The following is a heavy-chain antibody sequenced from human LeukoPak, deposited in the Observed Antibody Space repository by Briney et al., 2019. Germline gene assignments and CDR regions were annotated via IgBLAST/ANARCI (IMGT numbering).Heavy chain of an antibody. Sequence: ASVKVSCKASGYTFTSYYMHRVRQAPGQGLEWMGWISAYNGNTNYAQRLQGRVTMTTDTSTSTAYMELRSLRSDDTAVYYCARWRVPANWFDPWGQGTLVTVSS. CDR1: GYTFTSYY. V-gene: IGHV1-18*04. D-gene: IGHD2-2*01. CDR2: ISAYNGNT. J-gene: IGHJ5*02. CDR3: ARWRVPANWFDP.